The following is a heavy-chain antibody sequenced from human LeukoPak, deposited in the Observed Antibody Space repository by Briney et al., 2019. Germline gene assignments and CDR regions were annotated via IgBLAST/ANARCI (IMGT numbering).Heavy chain of an antibody. CDR1: GFMFSDDY. V-gene: IGHV3-11*01. J-gene: IGHJ4*02. Sequence: GGSLRLSCAASGFMFSDDYMNWIRQAPGKGLEWVSYISSSGDITYYADSVRGRFTISRDNAKNSLYLQMNSLKTEDTAVYYCTTAAMVRGVIYSVDYWGQGTLVTVSS. CDR3: TTAAMVRGVIYSVDY. D-gene: IGHD3-10*01. CDR2: ISSSGDIT.